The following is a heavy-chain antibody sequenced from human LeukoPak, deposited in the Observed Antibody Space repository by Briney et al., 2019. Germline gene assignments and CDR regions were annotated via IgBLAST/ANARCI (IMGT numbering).Heavy chain of an antibody. D-gene: IGHD4-17*01. CDR1: GFTFSSYT. Sequence: GGSLRLSCAASGFTFSSYTMNWVRQAPGKGLEWVSSISSSGGYIYYADSVKGRFTISRDNAKNSLYLQMNSLRAEDTAVYYCARGYGDQTCDYWGQGTLVTVSS. J-gene: IGHJ4*02. CDR3: ARGYGDQTCDY. V-gene: IGHV3-21*01. CDR2: ISSSGGYI.